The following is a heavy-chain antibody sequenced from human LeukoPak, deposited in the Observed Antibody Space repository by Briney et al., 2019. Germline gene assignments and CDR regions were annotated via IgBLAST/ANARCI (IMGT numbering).Heavy chain of an antibody. CDR3: ARGLRGVTHPFDY. J-gene: IGHJ4*02. CDR2: IYYGGST. V-gene: IGHV4-59*01. D-gene: IGHD2-21*02. Sequence: SETLSLTCTVSGGSISSYYWSWIRQPPGKGLEWIGYIYYGGSTNYNPSLKSRVTISVDTSKNHFSLKLTSVTAADTAVYYCARGLRGVTHPFDYWGQGTLVTASS. CDR1: GGSISSYY.